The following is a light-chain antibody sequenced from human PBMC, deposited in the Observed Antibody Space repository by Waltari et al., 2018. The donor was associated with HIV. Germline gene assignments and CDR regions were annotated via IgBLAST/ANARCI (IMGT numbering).Light chain of an antibody. CDR2: DAS. Sequence: AIQLTHSPSSLSASIGDRVTITCRASQDVRNALAWYQQKPGRPPKLLIYDASTVERGVPSRFSGSLSGTDFNHTISNLQPEDSATYYCQQFRSYPRTFGQGATLEIK. J-gene: IGKJ2*01. V-gene: IGKV1-13*02. CDR1: QDVRNA. CDR3: QQFRSYPRT.